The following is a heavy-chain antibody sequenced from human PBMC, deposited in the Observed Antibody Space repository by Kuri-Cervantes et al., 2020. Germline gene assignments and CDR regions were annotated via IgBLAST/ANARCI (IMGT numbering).Heavy chain of an antibody. CDR3: ARIDSYGDY. D-gene: IGHD5-18*01. Sequence: GESLKISCAASGFTFSSYGMRWVRQAPGKGLEWVAVISYDGSNKYYADYVKGRFTISRDKDTLYLQMNSLRGEDTAVYYCARIDSYGDYWGQGTLVTVSS. V-gene: IGHV3-30*03. J-gene: IGHJ4*02. CDR2: ISYDGSNK. CDR1: GFTFSSYG.